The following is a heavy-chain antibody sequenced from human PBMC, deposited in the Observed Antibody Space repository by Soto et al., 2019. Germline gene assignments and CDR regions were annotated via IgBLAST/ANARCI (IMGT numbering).Heavy chain of an antibody. CDR1: GYTFTSYG. CDR3: ARDSPGIAASVDY. D-gene: IGHD6-25*01. V-gene: IGHV1-18*01. CDR2: ISAYNGNT. Sequence: QVQLVQSGAEVKKPGASVKVSCKASGYTFTSYGISWVRQAPGQGLEWMGWISAYNGNTNYAQKLQGRVTMTTDTSKSMAYMELRSLSSDEPAVYYCARDSPGIAASVDYWGQGTLVTVSS. J-gene: IGHJ4*02.